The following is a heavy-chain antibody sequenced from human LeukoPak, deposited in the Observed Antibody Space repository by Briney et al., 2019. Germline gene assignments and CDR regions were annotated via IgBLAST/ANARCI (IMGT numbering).Heavy chain of an antibody. J-gene: IGHJ4*02. CDR3: ARREVYYLDY. CDR1: GYTFTSYG. D-gene: IGHD1-26*01. V-gene: IGHV1-18*01. Sequence: VASVKVSCKASGYTFTSYGISWVRQAPGQGLEWMGWVSGYNGNTNYAQKLQGRVTMTTDTSTSTAYMGLRSLRSDDTAVYYCARREVYYLDYWGQGTLVTVSS. CDR2: VSGYNGNT.